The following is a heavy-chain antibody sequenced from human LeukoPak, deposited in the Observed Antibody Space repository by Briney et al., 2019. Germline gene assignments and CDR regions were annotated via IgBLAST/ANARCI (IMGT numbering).Heavy chain of an antibody. V-gene: IGHV4-59*02. J-gene: IGHJ4*02. D-gene: IGHD3-10*01. CDR2: IYYSGST. CDR1: GGSVSSYY. CDR3: ASQNYYGSGSYDY. Sequence: SETLSLTCTVSGGSVSSYYWSWIRQPPGKGLEWIGYIYYSGSTNYNPSLKSRVTISVDTSKNQFSLKLSSVTAADTAVYYCASQNYYGSGSYDYWGQGTLVTVSS.